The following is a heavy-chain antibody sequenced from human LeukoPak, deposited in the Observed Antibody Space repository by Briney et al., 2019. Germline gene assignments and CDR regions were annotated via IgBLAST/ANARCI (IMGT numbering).Heavy chain of an antibody. J-gene: IGHJ4*02. V-gene: IGHV4-59*08. CDR1: GGSISSYY. CDR2: IYYSGST. CDR3: ATLPDRADFDY. D-gene: IGHD6-25*01. Sequence: SETLSLTCTVSGGSISSYYWSWIRQPPGXXXEWIGYIYYSGSTNYNPSLKSRVTISVDTSKNQFSLKLSSVTAADTAVYYCATLPDRADFDYWGQGTLVTVSS.